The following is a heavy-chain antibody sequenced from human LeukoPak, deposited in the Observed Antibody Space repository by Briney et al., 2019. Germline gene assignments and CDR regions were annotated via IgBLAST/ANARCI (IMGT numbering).Heavy chain of an antibody. Sequence: GGSLRLSCEASGFTFSSFHMSWVRQAPGKGLEWVSAISGSGETTYYADSVKGRFTVSRDNSKNTLYVQMNSLRAEDTAVYYCARDLFPSTTAYFDYWGQGTLVTVSS. CDR2: ISGSGETT. J-gene: IGHJ4*02. D-gene: IGHD4-11*01. CDR1: GFTFSSFH. V-gene: IGHV3-23*01. CDR3: ARDLFPSTTAYFDY.